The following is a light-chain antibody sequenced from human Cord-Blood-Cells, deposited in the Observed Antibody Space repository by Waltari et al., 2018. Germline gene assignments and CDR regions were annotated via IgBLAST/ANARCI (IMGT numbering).Light chain of an antibody. CDR2: RNN. CDR3: AAWDDSLSGWV. CDR1: SSNIGSNY. V-gene: IGLV1-47*01. J-gene: IGLJ3*02. Sequence: QSVLTQPPSASGTPGQRVTISCSGSSSNIGSNYVYWYQQLPGTAPKLLIYRNNQRPSGVPDRFSCSKSGTSASLASSGLRSEDEADYYCAAWDDSLSGWVFGGGTKLTVL.